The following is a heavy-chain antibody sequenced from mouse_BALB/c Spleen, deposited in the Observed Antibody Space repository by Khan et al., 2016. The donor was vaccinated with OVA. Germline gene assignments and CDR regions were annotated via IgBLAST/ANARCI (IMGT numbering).Heavy chain of an antibody. CDR1: GFNIKDTY. CDR3: ATLYGNSFAY. CDR2: IDPANGDT. J-gene: IGHJ3*01. V-gene: IGHV14-3*02. Sequence: EVQLQQSGAELVKPGASVKLSCTASGFNIKDTYIHWVKHRPEQGPEWIGRIDPANGDTKYDPNFQGKAPITADTSSNTAYLHLTILTSEDTAVYYFATLYGNSFAYWGQGTLVTVSA. D-gene: IGHD2-1*01.